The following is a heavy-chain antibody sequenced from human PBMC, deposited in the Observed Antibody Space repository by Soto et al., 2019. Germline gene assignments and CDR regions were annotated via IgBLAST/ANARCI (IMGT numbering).Heavy chain of an antibody. V-gene: IGHV4-59*01. CDR1: AGSISTDY. D-gene: IGHD1-26*01. CDR3: ARRWGGSLDY. J-gene: IGHJ4*02. CDR2: ISSSGIP. Sequence: SETLSLTCTVSAGSISTDYWSWIRQAPGRGLEWIGYISSSGIPVYTPSLKSRLTISVDTSKNQFSLKLSSVTAADTAVYYCARRWGGSLDYWGQGTLVTVSS.